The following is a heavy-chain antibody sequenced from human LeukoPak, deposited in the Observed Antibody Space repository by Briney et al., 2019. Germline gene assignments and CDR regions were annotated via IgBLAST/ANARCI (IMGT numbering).Heavy chain of an antibody. CDR1: GYTFTSYY. CDR2: INPSGGST. CDR3: ARSYYGSGSYFDY. D-gene: IGHD3-10*01. Sequence: ASVKVSCKASGYTFTSYYMHWVRQAPGQGLEWVGIINPSGGSTTYAQKFQGRVTMTRDTSTSTVHMELSSLRSEDTAVYYCARSYYGSGSYFDYWGQGTLVTVSS. J-gene: IGHJ4*02. V-gene: IGHV1-46*01.